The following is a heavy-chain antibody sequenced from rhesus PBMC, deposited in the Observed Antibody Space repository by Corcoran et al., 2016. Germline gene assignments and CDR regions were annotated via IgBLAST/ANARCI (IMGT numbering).Heavy chain of an antibody. J-gene: IGHJ4*01. Sequence: EVQLVDSGGGLVQPGGSLRFCCAASVFTFSDYAITWVRQGPGKGLEWVGVIKSKVCGGTAEYAASWKGRFNITREDSKNAAYLQMNSLKTEDKAVYYCTRSPPDLGSLDYWGQGVLVTVSS. CDR1: VFTFSDYA. CDR2: IKSKVCGGTA. V-gene: IGHV3-153D*01. D-gene: IGHD2-21*01. CDR3: TRSPPDLGSLDY.